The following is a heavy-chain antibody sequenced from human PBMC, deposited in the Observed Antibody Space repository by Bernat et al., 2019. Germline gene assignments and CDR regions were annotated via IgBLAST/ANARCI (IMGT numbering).Heavy chain of an antibody. V-gene: IGHV4-39*01. D-gene: IGHD6-13*01. CDR2: AYYSGST. J-gene: IGHJ4*02. Sequence: QLQLQESGPGLVKPSETLSLTCTVSGGSISSSSYYWGWIRQPPGKGLEWIGSAYYSGSTYYNPSLKSRVTMSVDTSKNQFSLKLSSVTAADTAVYYCARRAYASSWYYFDYWGQGTLVTVSS. CDR1: GGSISSSSYY. CDR3: ARRAYASSWYYFDY.